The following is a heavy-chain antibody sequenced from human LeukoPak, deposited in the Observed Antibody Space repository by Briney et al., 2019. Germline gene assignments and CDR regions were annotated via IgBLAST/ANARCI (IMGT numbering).Heavy chain of an antibody. CDR1: GFTFSSYA. D-gene: IGHD3-16*02. V-gene: IGHV3-23*01. J-gene: IGHJ4*02. Sequence: GGSLRLSCAASGFTFSSYAMSWVRQAPGKGPEWVSAISGSGGSTYYADSVKGRFTISRDNSKNTLYLQMNSLRAEDTAVYYCANSYDYVWGSYRLYFDYWGQGTLVTVSS. CDR2: ISGSGGST. CDR3: ANSYDYVWGSYRLYFDY.